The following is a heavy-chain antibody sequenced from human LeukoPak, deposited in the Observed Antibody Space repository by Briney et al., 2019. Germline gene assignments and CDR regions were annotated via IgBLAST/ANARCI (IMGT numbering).Heavy chain of an antibody. D-gene: IGHD6-19*01. CDR1: GFTFSSYS. CDR2: ISSSSSYI. V-gene: IGHV3-21*04. J-gene: IGHJ4*02. CDR3: AAVGWYEGVGDY. Sequence: GGSLRLSCAASGFTFSSYSMNWVRQAPGKGLEWVSSISSSSSYIYYADSVKGRFTISRDNAKNSLYLQMNSLRAEDTAVYYCAAVGWYEGVGDYWGQGTLVTVSS.